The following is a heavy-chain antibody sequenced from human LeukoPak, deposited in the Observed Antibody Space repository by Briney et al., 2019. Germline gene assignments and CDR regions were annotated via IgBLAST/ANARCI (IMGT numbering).Heavy chain of an antibody. Sequence: ASVTVSCTASGYSFTAYYIHWVRQAPGQGLEWMGWINPNTGGTNYAQKFQGWVTMTRETSIHTVYLDLGRLTSDDTAVYYCVRTSPRRWYGEVWGQGTLVTVSS. V-gene: IGHV1-2*04. CDR1: GYSFTAYY. J-gene: IGHJ4*02. CDR3: VRTSPRRWYGEV. D-gene: IGHD6-13*01. CDR2: INPNTGGT.